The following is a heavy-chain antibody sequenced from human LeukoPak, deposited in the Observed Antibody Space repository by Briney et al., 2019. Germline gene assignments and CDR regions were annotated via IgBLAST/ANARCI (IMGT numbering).Heavy chain of an antibody. V-gene: IGHV4-31*03. CDR2: IYYSGST. D-gene: IGHD3-10*01. Sequence: PSETLSLTCTVSGGSISSGGYYWSWIRQRPGKGLEWIGYIYYSGSTYYNPSLKSRVTISVDTSKNQFSLKLSSVTAADTAVYYCAREYNYYGSGKGLDYWGQGTLVTVSS. J-gene: IGHJ4*02. CDR3: AREYNYYGSGKGLDY. CDR1: GGSISSGGYY.